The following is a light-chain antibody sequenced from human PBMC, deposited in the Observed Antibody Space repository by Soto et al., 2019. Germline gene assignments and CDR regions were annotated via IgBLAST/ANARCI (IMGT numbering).Light chain of an antibody. CDR2: KAS. Sequence: DIQMTQSPSTLSASVGDRVTITCRASQSISSWLAWYQQKPGKAPKLLIYKASSLESGVPSRFSGSGSGTEFPLPISSLQPDDFATYYCQQYNRYPFTFGPGTKVDI. CDR3: QQYNRYPFT. J-gene: IGKJ3*01. V-gene: IGKV1-5*03. CDR1: QSISSW.